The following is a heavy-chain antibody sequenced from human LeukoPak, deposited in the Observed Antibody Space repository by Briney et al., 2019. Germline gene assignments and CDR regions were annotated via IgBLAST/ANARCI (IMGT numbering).Heavy chain of an antibody. V-gene: IGHV4-34*01. CDR3: ARGKPQSSGWHNVVYYYYMDV. J-gene: IGHJ6*03. CDR1: GGSFSGYY. D-gene: IGHD6-19*01. Sequence: SETLSLTCAVYGGSFSGYYWSWIRQPPGKGLEWIGEINHSGSTNYNPSLKSRVTISVDTSKNQFSLKLSSVTAADTAVYYCARGKPQSSGWHNVVYYYYMDVWGKGNTVTVSS. CDR2: INHSGST.